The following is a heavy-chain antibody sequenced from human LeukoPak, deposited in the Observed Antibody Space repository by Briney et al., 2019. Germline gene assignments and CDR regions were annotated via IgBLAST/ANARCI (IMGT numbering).Heavy chain of an antibody. V-gene: IGHV3-21*01. CDR2: ISSSSSYI. Sequence: GGSLRLSCAASGFTFSSYSMNWVRQAPGKGLEWVSSISSSSSYIYYADSVKGRFTISRDNAKSSLYLQMNSLRAEDTAVYYCARDLSYCSGGSCYREGFDYWGQGTLVTVSS. CDR1: GFTFSSYS. CDR3: ARDLSYCSGGSCYREGFDY. D-gene: IGHD2-15*01. J-gene: IGHJ4*02.